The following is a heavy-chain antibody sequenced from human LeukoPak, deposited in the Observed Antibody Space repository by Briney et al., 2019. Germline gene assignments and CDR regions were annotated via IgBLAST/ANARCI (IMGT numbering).Heavy chain of an antibody. V-gene: IGHV4-34*01. J-gene: IGHJ4*02. D-gene: IGHD1-7*01. Sequence: PSETLSLTCAVYGGSFSGYYWSWIRQPPGKGLEWNGEINHSGSTNYNPSLKSLVTISVDTSKNQFSLKLSSVTAADTAVYYCARGVNWNYRIFDYWGQGTLVTVSS. CDR3: ARGVNWNYRIFDY. CDR1: GGSFSGYY. CDR2: INHSGST.